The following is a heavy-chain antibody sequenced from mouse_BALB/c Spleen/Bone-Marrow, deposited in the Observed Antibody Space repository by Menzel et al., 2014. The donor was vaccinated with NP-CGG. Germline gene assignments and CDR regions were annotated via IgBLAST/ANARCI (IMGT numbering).Heavy chain of an antibody. CDR2: INVNGDTT. D-gene: IGHD2-4*01. Sequence: EVKLVESGGGLVQPGGSLKLSCAASGFTFSNYGMSWVRQTPDKRLEMIATINVNGDTTYHPDSVKGRSTISRDNVKNTLYLQMSSLKSEDTAMYYCARGYDYSSWFAYWGQGTLVTVSA. CDR3: ARGYDYSSWFAY. CDR1: GFTFSNYG. J-gene: IGHJ3*01. V-gene: IGHV5-6-3*01.